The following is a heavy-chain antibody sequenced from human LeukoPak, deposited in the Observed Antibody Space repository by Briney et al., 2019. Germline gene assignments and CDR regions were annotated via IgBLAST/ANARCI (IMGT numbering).Heavy chain of an antibody. D-gene: IGHD6-19*01. CDR1: GYIFSSSG. V-gene: IGHV1-18*01. CDR2: KSTSNDNT. Sequence: ASVKVSCKTGGYIFSSSGISWVRQAPGQGLEWMGWKSTSNDNTNYAEKFKGRLTVTTDTSTSTVYVDLRSLTSDDTAVYYCVKDTQLGSVWAFDYWGQGALVTVSS. J-gene: IGHJ4*02. CDR3: VKDTQLGSVWAFDY.